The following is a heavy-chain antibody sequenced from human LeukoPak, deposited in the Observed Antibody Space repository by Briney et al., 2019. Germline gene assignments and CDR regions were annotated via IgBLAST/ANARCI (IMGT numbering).Heavy chain of an antibody. V-gene: IGHV4-39*01. CDR3: ARSYCSSATCYAVGAFEI. CDR1: GGSISSSSYY. Sequence: PSETLSLTCTVSGGSISSSSYYWGWIRQPPGKGLEWIVSIYYSGSTYYSPSLKSRVTISVDTSKNHFSLKLTSVTAADTAVYYCARSYCSSATCYAVGAFEIWGQGTMVTVSS. D-gene: IGHD2-2*01. CDR2: IYYSGST. J-gene: IGHJ3*02.